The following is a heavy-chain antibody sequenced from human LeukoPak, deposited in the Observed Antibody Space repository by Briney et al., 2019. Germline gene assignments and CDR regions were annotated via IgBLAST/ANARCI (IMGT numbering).Heavy chain of an antibody. J-gene: IGHJ5*02. CDR3: AREAITIFGLVRTQTTKGPHRFDP. CDR1: GYTFTRYT. Sequence: ASVKVSCKASGYTFTRYTMHWVRQAPGQGLEWMGIINPSGGSTNYAQRFRGRVTMTRDMSTGTVYMELSSLTSEDTAVYYCAREAITIFGLVRTQTTKGPHRFDPWGQGTLVTVSS. CDR2: INPSGGST. D-gene: IGHD3-3*01. V-gene: IGHV1-46*01.